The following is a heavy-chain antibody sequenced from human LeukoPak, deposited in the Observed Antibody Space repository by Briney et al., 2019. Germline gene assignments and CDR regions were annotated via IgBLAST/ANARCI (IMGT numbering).Heavy chain of an antibody. CDR2: ISGSGGST. CDR1: GFTFSSYA. CDR3: AKGRRGPSSGNLYYFDY. Sequence: PGGSLRLPCAASGFTFSSYAMSWVRQAPGKGLEWVSAISGSGGSTYYADSVKGRFTISRDNSKNTLYLQMNSLRAEDTAVYYCAKGRRGPSSGNLYYFDYWGQGTLVTVSS. V-gene: IGHV3-23*01. D-gene: IGHD3-22*01. J-gene: IGHJ4*02.